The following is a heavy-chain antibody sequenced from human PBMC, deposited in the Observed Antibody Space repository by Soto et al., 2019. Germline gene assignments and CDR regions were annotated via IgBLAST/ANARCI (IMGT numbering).Heavy chain of an antibody. J-gene: IGHJ4*02. Sequence: QVQLQESGPGLVKPSQTLSLTCTVSGGSISSGNYYWSWIRQPPGKGLEWIGFISYSGSTYYSTSLQSRVTISVDPSKSQFSLNLSFVTAADTAVYYCATMGTPATGLYFFDYWGQGSLVTVSS. D-gene: IGHD2-15*01. CDR1: GGSISSGNYY. V-gene: IGHV4-30-4*01. CDR2: ISYSGST. CDR3: ATMGTPATGLYFFDY.